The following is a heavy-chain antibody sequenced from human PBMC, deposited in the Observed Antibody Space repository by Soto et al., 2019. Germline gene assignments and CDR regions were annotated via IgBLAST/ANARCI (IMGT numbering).Heavy chain of an antibody. CDR2: IIPSDGST. V-gene: IGHV1-46*01. CDR3: ARGGPELATIGSFDY. CDR1: GYTFINYY. Sequence: ASLKVSCKSSGYTFINYYMHCVRQAPGKGLEWIGRIIPSDGSTHYAQRFQDRVIMTRDTSTSTVYMELNSLRSEDSAVYYCARGGPELATIGSFDYWGQGTLVTSPQ. D-gene: IGHD5-12*01. J-gene: IGHJ4*02.